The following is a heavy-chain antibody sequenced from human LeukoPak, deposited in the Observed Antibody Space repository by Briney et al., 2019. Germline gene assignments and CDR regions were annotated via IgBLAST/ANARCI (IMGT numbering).Heavy chain of an antibody. V-gene: IGHV3-48*03. D-gene: IGHD6-13*01. CDR3: ARGQYSSSWYDLPYYYYGMDV. CDR1: GFTFSSYE. Sequence: PGGSLRLSCAASGFTFSSYEMNWVRQAPGKGLEWVSYINSSGSTIYYADSVKGRFTISRDNAKNSLYLQMNSLRAEDTAVYYCARGQYSSSWYDLPYYYYGMDVWGQGTTVTVSS. J-gene: IGHJ6*02. CDR2: INSSGSTI.